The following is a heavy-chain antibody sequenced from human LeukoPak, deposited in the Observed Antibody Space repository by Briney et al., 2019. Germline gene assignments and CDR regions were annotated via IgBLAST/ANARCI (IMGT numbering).Heavy chain of an antibody. D-gene: IGHD5-18*01. CDR3: ARDFYSNGMNDGFDI. CDR2: AKYRSKWIF. CDR1: GDSVSSAA. J-gene: IGHJ3*02. Sequence: SQTLSLTCVISGDSVSSAAWNWIRQSPWRGLEWLGTAKYRSKWIFHYAGSVKRRISINPDTSKNQIFLQLNSVTPEDTAVYYCARDFYSNGMNDGFDIWGQGTMVTVSS. V-gene: IGHV6-1*01.